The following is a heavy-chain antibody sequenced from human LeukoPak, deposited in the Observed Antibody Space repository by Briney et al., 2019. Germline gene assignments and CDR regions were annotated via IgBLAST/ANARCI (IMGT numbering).Heavy chain of an antibody. CDR1: GGTFSSYA. J-gene: IGHJ6*03. V-gene: IGHV1-69*13. CDR2: IIPIFGTA. D-gene: IGHD6-6*01. CDR3: ARDQDGSSWSKYYYYYYMDV. Sequence: SVKVSCKASGGTFSSYAISWVRQAPGQGLEWMGGIIPIFGTANYAQKFQGRVTITADESTSTAYMELSSLRSEDTAVYYCARDQDGSSWSKYYYYYYMDVWGKGTTVTISS.